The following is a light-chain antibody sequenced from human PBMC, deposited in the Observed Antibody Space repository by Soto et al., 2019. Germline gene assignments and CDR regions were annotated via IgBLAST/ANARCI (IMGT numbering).Light chain of an antibody. CDR2: ATS. V-gene: IGKV3-20*01. J-gene: IGKJ1*01. CDR3: QQYGSSPKT. Sequence: EIVMTQSPATLSVSPGERATLSCRASQSVSSNLAWYQQKPGQAPRLLIYATSNRATGVPDRFSGSGSGTDFTLTIIRLEREDFAVYYCQQYGSSPKTFGQGTKVDIK. CDR1: QSVSSN.